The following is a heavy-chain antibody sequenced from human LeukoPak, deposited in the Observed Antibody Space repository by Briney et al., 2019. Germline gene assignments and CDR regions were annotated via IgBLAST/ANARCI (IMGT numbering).Heavy chain of an antibody. CDR2: IKQDGSEK. CDR3: ARQVHEGGSSWPYYYYYMDV. Sequence: PGGSLRLSCAASGFTFSSYWMSWVRQAPGKGLEWVANIKQDGSEKYYVDSVKGRFTISRDNAKNSLYLQMNGLRAEDTAVYYCARQVHEGGSSWPYYYYYMDVWGKGTTVTVSS. V-gene: IGHV3-7*01. J-gene: IGHJ6*03. CDR1: GFTFSSYW. D-gene: IGHD6-13*01.